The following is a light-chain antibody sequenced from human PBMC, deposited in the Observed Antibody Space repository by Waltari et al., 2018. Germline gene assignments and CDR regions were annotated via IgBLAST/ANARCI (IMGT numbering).Light chain of an antibody. CDR2: GAT. Sequence: DIQMTQSPSSLSASVGDRVTITCRATQSIAAYLNWYQQIPGKAPKLLIYGATRLQSGVPSRFSGSGSGTDFTLTISSLQPEDYATYYCQQGYSTPLYTFGQGTKLEI. V-gene: IGKV1-39*01. CDR1: QSIAAY. J-gene: IGKJ2*01. CDR3: QQGYSTPLYT.